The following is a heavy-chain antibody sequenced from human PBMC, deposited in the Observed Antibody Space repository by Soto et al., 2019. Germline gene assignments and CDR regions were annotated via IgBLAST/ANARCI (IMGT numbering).Heavy chain of an antibody. V-gene: IGHV1-69*06. CDR3: ARVRGHCSRTTGYAGVDNCFDS. CDR2: IIPTFGST. Sequence: QVQLVQSGAEVNKPGSSVKVSCKASGNTFSNYAISWVRQAPGQGLEWMGGIIPTFGSTNYAQKFQGRVTITADKTTTTAYMELSSLRSDGTAVYYCARVRGHCSRTTGYAGVDNCFDSWGQGTLVTVSS. J-gene: IGHJ5*01. CDR1: GNTFSNYA. D-gene: IGHD2-2*01.